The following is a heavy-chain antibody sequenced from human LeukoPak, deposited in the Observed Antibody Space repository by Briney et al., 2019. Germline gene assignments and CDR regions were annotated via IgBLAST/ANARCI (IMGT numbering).Heavy chain of an antibody. CDR3: ARNRGISH. J-gene: IGHJ4*02. CDR1: GFTFSNYC. D-gene: IGHD3-16*01. Sequence: QTGGSLRLSCAASGFTFSNYCMSWVRQAPGKGLEWVANIKQDRSEKYYVDSVKGRFTISRDNAKNSLFLQMNSLKGEDTAVYYCARNRGISHWGQGTLVTVSS. V-gene: IGHV3-7*01. CDR2: IKQDRSEK.